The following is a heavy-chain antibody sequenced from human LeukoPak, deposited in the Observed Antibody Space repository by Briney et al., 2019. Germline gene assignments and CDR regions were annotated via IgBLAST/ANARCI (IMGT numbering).Heavy chain of an antibody. CDR1: GFTVSSNY. CDR3: ARDPYSSSWYFQH. J-gene: IGHJ1*01. V-gene: IGHV3-53*01. D-gene: IGHD6-13*01. Sequence: GGSLRLSCAASGFTVSSNYMSWVRQAPGKGLEWVSVICSGGSTYYADSVKGRSTISRDNSKNTLYLQMNSLRAEDTAVYYCARDPYSSSWYFQHWGQGTLVTVSS. CDR2: ICSGGST.